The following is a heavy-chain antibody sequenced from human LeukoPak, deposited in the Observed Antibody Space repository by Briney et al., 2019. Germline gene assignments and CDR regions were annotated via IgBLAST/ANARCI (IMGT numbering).Heavy chain of an antibody. D-gene: IGHD3-10*01. CDR2: IIPIFGTA. Sequence: SVKVSCKASRGTFSSYAISWVRQAPGQGLEWMGGIIPIFGTASYAQKFQGRVTISADESTSTAYMELSSLRSDDTAVYYCARDQSTLMVRGVIIGTNWFDPWGQGTLVTVSS. CDR3: ARDQSTLMVRGVIIGTNWFDP. CDR1: RGTFSSYA. V-gene: IGHV1-69*13. J-gene: IGHJ5*02.